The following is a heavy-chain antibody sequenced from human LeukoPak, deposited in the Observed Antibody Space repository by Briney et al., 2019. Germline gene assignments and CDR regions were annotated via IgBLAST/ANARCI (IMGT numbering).Heavy chain of an antibody. CDR3: ARMGVYYYYYYYMDV. Sequence: SETLSLTCTVSGGSISSYYWSWIRQPPGKGLEWIGYIYYSGSTNYNPSLKSRVTISVDTSKNQFSLKLSSVTAADTAVYYCARMGVYYYYYYYMDVWGKGTTVTVSS. J-gene: IGHJ6*03. D-gene: IGHD2-8*01. CDR1: GGSISSYY. V-gene: IGHV4-59*01. CDR2: IYYSGST.